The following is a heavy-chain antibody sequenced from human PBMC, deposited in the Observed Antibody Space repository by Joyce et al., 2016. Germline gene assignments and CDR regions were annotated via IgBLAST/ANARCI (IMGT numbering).Heavy chain of an antibody. Sequence: EVQLVESGGGLVKPGGSLRLSCAASGFTFSSYSMGWVRQAPGKGLECVSSLSSSSSYIKYTDSVKGRFTISRDNAKNSLYLQMNSLRVEDTAVYYCARSSYTNGIFDYWGQGTLVTVSS. J-gene: IGHJ4*02. CDR1: GFTFSSYS. CDR3: ARSSYTNGIFDY. V-gene: IGHV3-21*01. D-gene: IGHD2-8*01. CDR2: LSSSSSYI.